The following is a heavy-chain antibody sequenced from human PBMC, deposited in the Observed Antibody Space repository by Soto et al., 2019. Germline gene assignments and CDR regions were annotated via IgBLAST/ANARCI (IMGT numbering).Heavy chain of an antibody. V-gene: IGHV4-34*01. Sequence: PSETLSLTCAVYCGSFSGYYWSWIRQPPGKGLEWIGEINHSGSTNYNPSLKSRVTISVDTSKNQFSLKLSSVTAADTAVYYCARVGLAAAGAPDYWGQGTLVTVSS. D-gene: IGHD6-13*01. CDR3: ARVGLAAAGAPDY. CDR2: INHSGST. J-gene: IGHJ4*02. CDR1: CGSFSGYY.